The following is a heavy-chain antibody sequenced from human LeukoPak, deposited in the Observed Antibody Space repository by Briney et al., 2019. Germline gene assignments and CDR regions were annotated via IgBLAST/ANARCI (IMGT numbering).Heavy chain of an antibody. CDR1: GFTFGDYV. J-gene: IGHJ3*02. CDR2: IRSKAYGGTT. D-gene: IGHD3-22*01. Sequence: GGSLRLSCTASGFTFGDYVMSWVRQAPGKGLEWVGFIRSKAYGGTTKNAASVKGRFTISRDDSRSIAYLQMNSLKAEDTAVYYCTRRYNYDSSGYYYVRDAFDIWGQGTMVTVSS. CDR3: TRRYNYDSSGYYYVRDAFDI. V-gene: IGHV3-49*04.